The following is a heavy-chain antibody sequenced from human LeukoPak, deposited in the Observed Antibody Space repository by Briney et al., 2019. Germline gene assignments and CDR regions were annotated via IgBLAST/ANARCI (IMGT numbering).Heavy chain of an antibody. CDR3: ANTVITMIVVAPIGY. CDR2: ISYDGSNK. Sequence: GRSLRLSCAAPGFTFSSYGMHWVRQAPGKGLEWVAVISYDGSNKYYADSVKGRFTISRDNSKNTLYLQMNSLRAEDTAVYYCANTVITMIVVAPIGYWGQGTLVTVSS. D-gene: IGHD3-22*01. V-gene: IGHV3-30*18. J-gene: IGHJ4*02. CDR1: GFTFSSYG.